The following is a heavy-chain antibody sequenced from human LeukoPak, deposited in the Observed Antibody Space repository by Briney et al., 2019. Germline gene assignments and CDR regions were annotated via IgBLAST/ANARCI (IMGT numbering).Heavy chain of an antibody. V-gene: IGHV3-30*02. J-gene: IGHJ3*02. CDR2: IRYDGSNK. Sequence: GGSLRLSCAASGSIFNTYVMHWVRQAPGKGLEWWAFIRYDGSNKNYADSVKGRFTISRDNTKNSLYLQMNSLRAEDTAVYYCAKDGGSDPDSFDIWGQGTMVTVSS. D-gene: IGHD2-15*01. CDR1: GSIFNTYV. CDR3: AKDGGSDPDSFDI.